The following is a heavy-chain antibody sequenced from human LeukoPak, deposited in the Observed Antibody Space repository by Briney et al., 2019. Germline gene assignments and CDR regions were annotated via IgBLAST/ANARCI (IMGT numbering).Heavy chain of an antibody. CDR3: ASTALYDFWSGYYTS. CDR2: INPNSGGT. Sequence: GASVEVSCEASGYTFTGYYMHWVRQAPGQGLEWMGWINPNSGGTNYAQKFQGRVTMTRDTSISTAYMELSRLRSDDTAVYYCASTALYDFWSGYYTSWGQGTLVTVSS. D-gene: IGHD3-3*01. J-gene: IGHJ5*02. CDR1: GYTFTGYY. V-gene: IGHV1-2*02.